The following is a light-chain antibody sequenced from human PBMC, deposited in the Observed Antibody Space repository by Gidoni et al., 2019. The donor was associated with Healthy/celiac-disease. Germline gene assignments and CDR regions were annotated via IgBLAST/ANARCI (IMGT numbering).Light chain of an antibody. CDR2: DAS. CDR1: QSVSSY. CDR3: QQRSNWPQLT. V-gene: IGKV3-11*01. Sequence: EIVLTKAPATLSLSPGERATISCRASQSVSSYLDWYQQKPGQAHRLLIYDASNRATGIPAMFSCSGSGTDFTLPISSLEPEDFAVYYCQQRSNWPQLTFGGGTKVEI. J-gene: IGKJ4*01.